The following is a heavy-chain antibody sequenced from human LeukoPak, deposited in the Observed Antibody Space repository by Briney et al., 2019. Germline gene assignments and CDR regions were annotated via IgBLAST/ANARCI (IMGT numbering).Heavy chain of an antibody. Sequence: GGSLRLSCAASGFTFRSYTMSWVRQTPGKGLEWVSTISGSGGSTYLADSVKGRFTISRDNAKNSLYLQMNSLRDEDTAVYYCVRDLAYWGQGTLVTVSS. D-gene: IGHD3-16*01. J-gene: IGHJ4*02. CDR2: ISGSGGST. V-gene: IGHV3-23*01. CDR3: VRDLAY. CDR1: GFTFRSYT.